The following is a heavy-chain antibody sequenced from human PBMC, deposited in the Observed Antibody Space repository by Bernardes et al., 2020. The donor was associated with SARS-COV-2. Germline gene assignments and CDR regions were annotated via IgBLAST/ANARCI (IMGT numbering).Heavy chain of an antibody. J-gene: IGHJ4*02. CDR2: IVVGSGNT. Sequence: SVKVSCKASRFTFTSSAVQWVRQARGQRLEWIGWIVVGSGNTNYAQKFQERVTITRDMSTSTAYMELSSLRDEDTAIYYCAKEGGGSYGVFFDTWGQGALVTVSS. CDR1: RFTFTSSA. CDR3: AKEGGGSYGVFFDT. V-gene: IGHV1-58*01. D-gene: IGHD4-17*01.